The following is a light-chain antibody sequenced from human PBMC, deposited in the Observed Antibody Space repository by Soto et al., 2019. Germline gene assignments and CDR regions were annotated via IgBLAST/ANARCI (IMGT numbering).Light chain of an antibody. CDR1: QSVSSN. V-gene: IGKV3-15*01. J-gene: IGKJ1*01. CDR3: QQYNNWAWT. Sequence: EIVMTQSPAPLSVSPGGRATLSCRASQSVSSNLAWYQQKPGQAPRLLIYGASTRATGIPARFSGSGSGTEFTLTISSLQSEDFAVYYCQQYNNWAWTFGQGTKVDIK. CDR2: GAS.